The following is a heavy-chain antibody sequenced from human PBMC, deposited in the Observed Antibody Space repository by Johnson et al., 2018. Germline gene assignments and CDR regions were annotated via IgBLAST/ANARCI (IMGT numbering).Heavy chain of an antibody. CDR1: GFTFSSYG. Sequence: QVQLVESGGGVVQPGRSLRLSCAASGFTFSSYGMHWVRQAPGKGLEWVAVISYDGRNKYYADSVKGRFTISRDNSKNTLYLQMNSLRAEDTAVYYCANRRSSPDYFQHWGQGTLVTVSS. D-gene: IGHD2-15*01. CDR2: ISYDGRNK. V-gene: IGHV3-30*18. J-gene: IGHJ1*01. CDR3: ANRRSSPDYFQH.